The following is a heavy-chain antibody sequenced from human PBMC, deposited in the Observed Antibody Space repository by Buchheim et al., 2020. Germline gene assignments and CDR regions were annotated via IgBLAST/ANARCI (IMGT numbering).Heavy chain of an antibody. J-gene: IGHJ4*02. CDR2: IYYSEST. CDR3: ARVPVRNYDFWSGYFDN. V-gene: IGHV4-31*03. CDR1: GGSISSGGYY. Sequence: QVQLQESGPGQVKPSQTLSLTCTVSGGSISSGGYYWSWIRQHPGKGLEWIGYIYYSESTYYNPSLKSRVSTSVDTSKNQFSLKLSSVTAADTAEYYCARVPVRNYDFWSGYFDNWGQGTL. D-gene: IGHD3-3*01.